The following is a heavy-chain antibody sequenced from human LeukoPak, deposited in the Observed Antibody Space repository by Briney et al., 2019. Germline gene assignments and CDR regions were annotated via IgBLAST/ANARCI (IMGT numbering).Heavy chain of an antibody. CDR1: GFTFSSYA. D-gene: IGHD6-6*01. CDR3: ARVGAARDYYMDV. Sequence: GGSLRLSCAASGFTFSSYAMHWVRQAPGKGLEWVAVISYDGSNKYYADSVKGRFTISRDNSKNTLYLQMNSLRAEDTAVYYCARVGAARDYYMDVWGKGTTVTVSS. V-gene: IGHV3-30*01. CDR2: ISYDGSNK. J-gene: IGHJ6*03.